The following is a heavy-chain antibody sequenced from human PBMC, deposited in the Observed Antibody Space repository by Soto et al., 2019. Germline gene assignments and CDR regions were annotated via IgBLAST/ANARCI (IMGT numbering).Heavy chain of an antibody. D-gene: IGHD6-13*01. J-gene: IGHJ5*02. CDR1: GYAFTGDY. Sequence: QVQLVQSGAEVRKPGASVKVSCKASGYAFTGDYVHWVRQAPGQGLEWMGWINPNSGGANYAQKFQGRVTMTRDTSVSTAYMELSRLISDDTAVYYCANERRSYSRPFDPGGQGTVVIVSS. CDR3: ANERRSYSRPFDP. CDR2: INPNSGGA. V-gene: IGHV1-2*02.